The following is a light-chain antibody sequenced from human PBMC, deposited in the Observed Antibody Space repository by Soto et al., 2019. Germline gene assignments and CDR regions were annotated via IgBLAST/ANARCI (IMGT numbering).Light chain of an antibody. CDR2: GAS. CDR1: QSVTSN. J-gene: IGKJ1*01. V-gene: IGKV3-15*01. CDR3: QQYDNWPRT. Sequence: EIVMTQSPATLSVSPGERATLSCRASQSVTSNLAWYQQKPGQAPRLLIYGASTRATGLPARFSGSGSGTEFTHTISSLQSEDFAVYYCQQYDNWPRTFGQGTKVEIK.